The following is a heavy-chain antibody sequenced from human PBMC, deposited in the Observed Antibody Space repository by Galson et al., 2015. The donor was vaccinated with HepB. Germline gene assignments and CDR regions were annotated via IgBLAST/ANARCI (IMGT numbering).Heavy chain of an antibody. CDR2: ISFSSSAI. CDR3: VRHYGSGSHDY. Sequence: SLRLSCAASGFTFSEFNMNWVRQAPGKGLEWVSYISFSSSAIYYADSVKGRFTISRDNAKKSLYLQMNSLRAEDTAVYYCVRHYGSGSHDYWGQGTLVTVSS. J-gene: IGHJ4*02. D-gene: IGHD3-10*01. V-gene: IGHV3-48*01. CDR1: GFTFSEFN.